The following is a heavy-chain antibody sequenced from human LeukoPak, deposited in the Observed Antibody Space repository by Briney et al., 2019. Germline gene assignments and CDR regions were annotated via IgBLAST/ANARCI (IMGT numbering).Heavy chain of an antibody. J-gene: IGHJ6*02. V-gene: IGHV3-23*01. CDR2: ISGSGGST. D-gene: IGHD3-16*01. CDR1: GFTFSSYA. CDR3: AKGIKILRDGMDV. Sequence: PGGSLRLSCAASGFTFSSYAMSWVRQAPGKGLEWVSAISGSGGSTYYADSVKGRFTISRDNSKNTLYLQMNSLRAEDTAVYYRAKGIKILRDGMDVWGQGTTVTLSS.